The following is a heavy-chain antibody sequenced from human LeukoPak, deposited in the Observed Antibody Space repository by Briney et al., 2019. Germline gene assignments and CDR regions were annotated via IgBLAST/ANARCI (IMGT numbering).Heavy chain of an antibody. D-gene: IGHD2/OR15-2a*01. CDR2: ISNDGSNK. CDR3: AKGVGSTWLSTLSQVTMDV. V-gene: IGHV3-30*18. Sequence: GGSLRLTCAASGFTVNNKYMTWVRQPPGKGLEWVAVISNDGSNKYYADSVKGRVTISRDNSKNTLYLQMNSLRVEDTAVYYCAKGVGSTWLSTLSQVTMDVWGKGTTVTVSS. CDR1: GFTVNNKY. J-gene: IGHJ6*04.